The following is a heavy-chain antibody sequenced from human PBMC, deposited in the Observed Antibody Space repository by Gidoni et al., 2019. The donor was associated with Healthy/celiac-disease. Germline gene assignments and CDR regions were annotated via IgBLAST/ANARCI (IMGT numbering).Heavy chain of an antibody. J-gene: IGHJ4*02. V-gene: IGHV4-39*07. CDR1: GGSISSSSYY. CDR3: ARGRITMIYYFDY. D-gene: IGHD3-22*01. Sequence: QLQLQESGPGLVKPSETLSLTCTVSGGSISSSSYYWGWIRQPPGKGLEWIGSIYYSGSTYYNPSLKSRVTISVDTSKNQFSLKLSSVTAADTAVYYCARGRITMIYYFDYWVQGTLVTVSS. CDR2: IYYSGST.